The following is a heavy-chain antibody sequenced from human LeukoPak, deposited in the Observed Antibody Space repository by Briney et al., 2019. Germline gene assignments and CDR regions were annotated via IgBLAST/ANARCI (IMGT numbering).Heavy chain of an antibody. V-gene: IGHV1-2*02. Sequence: EASVKVSCKASGYTFTGYYMHWVRQAPGQGLEWMGWINPNSGGTNYAQKFQGRVTMTRDTSITTAYMELSSLRSEDTAVYYCARDDVDTAMASAGWGQGTLVTVSS. CDR3: ARDDVDTAMASAG. CDR2: INPNSGGT. CDR1: GYTFTGYY. J-gene: IGHJ4*02. D-gene: IGHD5-18*01.